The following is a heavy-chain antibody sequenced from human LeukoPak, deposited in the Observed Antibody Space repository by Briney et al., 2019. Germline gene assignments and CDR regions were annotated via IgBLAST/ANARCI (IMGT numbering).Heavy chain of an antibody. CDR3: ARDRPPYDFWSGYYFDFQH. J-gene: IGHJ1*01. V-gene: IGHV3-21*01. D-gene: IGHD3-3*01. Sequence: RGSLRLSCAASGFTFSSYSMNWVRQAPGKGLEWVSSISSSSSYIYYADSVKGRFTISRDNAKNSLYLQMNSLRAEDTAVYYCARDRPPYDFWSGYYFDFQHWGQGTLVTVSS. CDR1: GFTFSSYS. CDR2: ISSSSSYI.